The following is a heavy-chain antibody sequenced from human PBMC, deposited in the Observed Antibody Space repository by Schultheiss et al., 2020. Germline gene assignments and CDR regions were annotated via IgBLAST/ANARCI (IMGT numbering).Heavy chain of an antibody. J-gene: IGHJ3*02. CDR2: MNPNSGNT. CDR3: ARGTDSSGAFDI. Sequence: ASVKVSCKASGYTFTGYYMHWVRQAPGQGLEWMGWMNPNSGNTGYAQKFQGRVTMTRNTSISTAYMELSSLRSEDTAVYYCARGTDSSGAFDIWGQGTTVTVSS. D-gene: IGHD3-22*01. V-gene: IGHV1-8*02. CDR1: GYTFTGYY.